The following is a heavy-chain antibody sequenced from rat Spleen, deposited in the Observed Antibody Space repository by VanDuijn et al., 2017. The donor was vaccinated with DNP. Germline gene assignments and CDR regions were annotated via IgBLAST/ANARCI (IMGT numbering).Heavy chain of an antibody. J-gene: IGHJ2*01. CDR3: TTIYLNLAAAYFDY. D-gene: IGHD1-2*01. CDR2: ISTSGGST. CDR1: GFTFSSFP. V-gene: IGHV5-46*01. Sequence: EVQLVESGGGLVQPGRSMKLSCAASGFTFSSFPMAWVRQAPTKGLEWVATISTSGGSTYYRDSVKGRVTISRDNANSTLYLQMNSLRSEDTATYYCTTIYLNLAAAYFDYWGQGVMVTVSS.